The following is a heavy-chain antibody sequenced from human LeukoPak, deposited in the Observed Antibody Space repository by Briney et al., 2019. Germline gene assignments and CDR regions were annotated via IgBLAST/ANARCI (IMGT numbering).Heavy chain of an antibody. CDR2: ISSSSSYI. J-gene: IGHJ4*02. D-gene: IGHD3-9*01. CDR3: ARWRSFGCFDRSSFDY. V-gene: IGHV3-21*01. Sequence: GGSLRLSCAASGFTFSSYSMNWVRQAPGKGLEWVASISSSSSYIYYADSVKGRFTISRDNAKNSLYLQMNSLRAADTAVYYCARWRSFGCFDRSSFDYWGQGTLVTVSS. CDR1: GFTFSSYS.